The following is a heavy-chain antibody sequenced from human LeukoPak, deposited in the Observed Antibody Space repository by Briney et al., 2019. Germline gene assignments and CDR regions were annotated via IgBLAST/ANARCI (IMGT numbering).Heavy chain of an antibody. Sequence: PGGSLRLSCAASGFTFSGHGMNWVRQAPGKGLEWVSFISRSSSYIYYADSVKGRFTISRDNAKNTLYLQMNSLRAEDTAVYYCARDGGRYSDYDFDYWGQGTLVTVSS. CDR1: GFTFSGHG. J-gene: IGHJ4*02. CDR2: ISRSSSYI. V-gene: IGHV3-21*01. CDR3: ARDGGRYSDYDFDY. D-gene: IGHD5-12*01.